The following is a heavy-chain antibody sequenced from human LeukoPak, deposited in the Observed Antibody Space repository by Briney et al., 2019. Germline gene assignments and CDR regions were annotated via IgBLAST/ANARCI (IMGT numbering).Heavy chain of an antibody. CDR1: GGSISSYY. V-gene: IGHV4-59*08. D-gene: IGHD3-22*01. J-gene: IGHJ4*02. Sequence: SETLSLTCTVSGGSISSYYWSWIRQPPGKGLEWIGYISYGGSTSYNPSLTSRVTISVDTSKNQFSLRLTSVTAADTAVYYCARHQRDSSGYHYFDYWGKGTLVTVSS. CDR3: ARHQRDSSGYHYFDY. CDR2: ISYGGST.